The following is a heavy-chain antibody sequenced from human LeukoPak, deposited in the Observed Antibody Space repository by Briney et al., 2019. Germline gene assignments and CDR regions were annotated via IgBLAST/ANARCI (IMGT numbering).Heavy chain of an antibody. CDR1: GGTFSSYA. Sequence: SVKVSCKASGGTFSSYAISWVRQAPGQGLEWMGGIIPIFGTANYAQKFQGRVTITADESTSTAYMELSSLRSEDTAVYYCARSYYYDSSGYSHFDYWGQGTLVTVPS. CDR2: IIPIFGTA. V-gene: IGHV1-69*01. J-gene: IGHJ4*02. D-gene: IGHD3-22*01. CDR3: ARSYYYDSSGYSHFDY.